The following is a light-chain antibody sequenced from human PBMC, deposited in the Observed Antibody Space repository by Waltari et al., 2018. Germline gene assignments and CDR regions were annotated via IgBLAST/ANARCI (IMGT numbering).Light chain of an antibody. CDR1: ALPKKY. CDR3: LSAYSGGSQGV. V-gene: IGLV3-25*03. CDR2: KDT. Sequence: SYELTQLPSVSVSPGQTAKIPCSGDALPKKYTYWYQQKPGQAPLLVIYKDTERPSGIPERCSGSSSGTTVTLTISGVQAEDEADYYCLSAYSGGSQGVFGGGTKLTVL. J-gene: IGLJ2*01.